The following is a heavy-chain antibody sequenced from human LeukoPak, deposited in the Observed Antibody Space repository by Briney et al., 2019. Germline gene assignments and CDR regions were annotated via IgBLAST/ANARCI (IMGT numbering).Heavy chain of an antibody. V-gene: IGHV3-11*04. Sequence: GGSLRHSRVTSWLHLNELLYLWLRQAPGKGLEWVSYVGTSGSGNYFADSVRGRFTMSRDNAKNSLSMQMNSLTVVYTAVYYCARDKAGRRGDCSDYWGQGTLVTVSS. CDR1: WLHLNELL. CDR2: VGTSGSGN. D-gene: IGHD2-21*02. CDR3: ARDKAGRRGDCSDY. J-gene: IGHJ4*02.